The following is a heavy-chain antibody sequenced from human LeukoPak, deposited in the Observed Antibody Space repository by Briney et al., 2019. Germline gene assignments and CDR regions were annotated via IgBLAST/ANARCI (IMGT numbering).Heavy chain of an antibody. J-gene: IGHJ3*01. D-gene: IGHD2-2*02. V-gene: IGHV4-4*07. CDR2: IYSSGNT. Sequence: PSETLSLTCTVSGGSISSYFWSWIRQPAGKGLEWIGRIYSSGNTNYNPSLKSRVTMSVDTSKNQFSLKLSSVTAADTAVYYCARGSASPAAIPFDFWGQGTMVTVSP. CDR3: ARGSASPAAIPFDF. CDR1: GGSISSYF.